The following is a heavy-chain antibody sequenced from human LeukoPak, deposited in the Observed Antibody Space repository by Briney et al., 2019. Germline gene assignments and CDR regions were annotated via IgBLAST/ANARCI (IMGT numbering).Heavy chain of an antibody. CDR3: ARIRKGFGELSSDY. Sequence: SGPVLVKPPEPLTLTCTVSGFSLRNATMGVSWIRQPPGKALEWLAHIFSNDEKSYSTSLKSRLTISKDTSKSQVVLTMTNMDPVDTATYYCARIRKGFGELSSDYWGQGTLVTVSS. D-gene: IGHD3-10*01. CDR1: GFSLRNATMG. CDR2: IFSNDEK. J-gene: IGHJ4*02. V-gene: IGHV2-26*01.